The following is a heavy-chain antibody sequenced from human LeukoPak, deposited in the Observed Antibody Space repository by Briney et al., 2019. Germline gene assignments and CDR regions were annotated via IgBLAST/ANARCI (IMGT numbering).Heavy chain of an antibody. Sequence: SETLSLTCTVSGGSISSYYWSWIRQPPGKGLEWIGYIYYSGSTNYNPSLKSRVTISVDTSNNQFSLKLSSVTAADTAVYYCAREVMASMGDFDYWGQETLVTVSS. CDR2: IYYSGST. J-gene: IGHJ4*02. V-gene: IGHV4-59*01. CDR3: AREVMASMGDFDY. CDR1: GGSISSYY. D-gene: IGHD5-24*01.